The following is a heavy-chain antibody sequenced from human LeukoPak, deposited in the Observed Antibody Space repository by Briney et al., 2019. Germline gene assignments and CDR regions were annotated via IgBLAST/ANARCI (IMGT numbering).Heavy chain of an antibody. D-gene: IGHD4-17*01. CDR2: IYYSGST. V-gene: IGHV4-59*01. J-gene: IGHJ4*02. Sequence: SETLSLTCTVSGGSISSYYWSWIRQPPGKGLEWIGYIYYSGSTNYNPSLKSRVTIPVDTSKNQFSLKLSSVTAADTAVYYCAMTTVTGDFDYWGQGTLVTVSS. CDR3: AMTTVTGDFDY. CDR1: GGSISSYY.